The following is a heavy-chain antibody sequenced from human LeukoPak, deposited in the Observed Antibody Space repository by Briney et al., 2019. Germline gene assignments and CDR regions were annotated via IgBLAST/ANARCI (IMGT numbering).Heavy chain of an antibody. D-gene: IGHD3-16*01. CDR3: ARGGGLDV. CDR1: GFTFSNYW. V-gene: IGHV3-7*03. CDR2: INHNGNVN. Sequence: GVSLRLSCAASGFTFSNYWMAWVRQAPGKGPEWVASINHNGNVNYYVDSVKGRFTISRDNAKNSLYLQMSNLRAEDTAVYFCARGGGLDVWGQGATVTVSS. J-gene: IGHJ6*02.